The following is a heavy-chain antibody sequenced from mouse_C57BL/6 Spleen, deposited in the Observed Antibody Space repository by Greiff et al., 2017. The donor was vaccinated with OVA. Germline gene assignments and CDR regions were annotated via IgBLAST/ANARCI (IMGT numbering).Heavy chain of an antibody. J-gene: IGHJ4*01. CDR3: ARDATVVADAMDY. D-gene: IGHD1-1*01. V-gene: IGHV5-4*01. CDR2: ISDGGSYT. Sequence: EVMLVESGGGLVKPGGSLKLSCAASGFTFSSYAMSWVRQTPEKRLEWVATISDGGSYTYYPDNVKGRFTISRDNAKNNLYMQMSHLTSEDTAMYYCARDATVVADAMDYWGQGTSVTVSS. CDR1: GFTFSSYA.